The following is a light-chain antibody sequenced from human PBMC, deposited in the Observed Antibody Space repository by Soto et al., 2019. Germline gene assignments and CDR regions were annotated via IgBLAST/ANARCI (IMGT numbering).Light chain of an antibody. Sequence: DIVMTQSPDSLAVSLGERATINCKSSQSVLYSSNNKNCLAWYQQKPGQPPNLLIFWSSTRASGVTDRFSGSGSGTDFTLTISSLQAEDVAVYYCQQYSTVPVTFGGGTKVEI. V-gene: IGKV4-1*01. CDR1: QSVLYSSNNKNC. CDR2: WSS. J-gene: IGKJ4*01. CDR3: QQYSTVPVT.